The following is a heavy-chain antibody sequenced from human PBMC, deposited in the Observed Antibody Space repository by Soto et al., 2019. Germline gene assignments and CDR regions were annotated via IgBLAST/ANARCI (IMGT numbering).Heavy chain of an antibody. D-gene: IGHD1-26*01. J-gene: IGHJ5*02. CDR1: GGSISSGGYY. CDR2: IYYSGST. Sequence: PSETLSLTCTVSGGSISSGGYYWSWIRQHPGKGLEWIGYIYYSGSTYYNPSLKSRVTISVDTSKNQFSLKLSSVTAADTAVYYCARVVVGATTWFDPWGQGTLVTVSS. V-gene: IGHV4-31*03. CDR3: ARVVVGATTWFDP.